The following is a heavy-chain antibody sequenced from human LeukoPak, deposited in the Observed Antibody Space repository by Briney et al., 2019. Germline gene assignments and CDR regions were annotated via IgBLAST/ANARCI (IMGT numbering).Heavy chain of an antibody. CDR2: IKQDGSEK. CDR1: GFTFSSYG. Sequence: GGSLRLSCAASGFTFSSYGMHWVRQAPGKGLEWVANIKQDGSEKYYVDSVKGRFTISRDNAKNSLYLQMNSLRAEDTAVYYCARGLVATSWGQGTLVTVSS. J-gene: IGHJ4*02. V-gene: IGHV3-7*03. D-gene: IGHD5-12*01. CDR3: ARGLVATS.